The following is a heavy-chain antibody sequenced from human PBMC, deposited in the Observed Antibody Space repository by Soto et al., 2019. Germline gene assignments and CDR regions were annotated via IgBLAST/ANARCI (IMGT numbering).Heavy chain of an antibody. V-gene: IGHV3-30*18. CDR3: AKVGGILWFGEASLDY. Sequence: QVQLVESGGGVVQPGRSLRLSCAASGFTFSSYGMHWVRQAPGKGLEWVAVISYDGSNKYYADSVKGRFTISRDNSKNTLHLQMNSQRAEDRAVYYCAKVGGILWFGEASLDYWGQGTLVTVSS. CDR1: GFTFSSYG. CDR2: ISYDGSNK. D-gene: IGHD3-10*01. J-gene: IGHJ4*02.